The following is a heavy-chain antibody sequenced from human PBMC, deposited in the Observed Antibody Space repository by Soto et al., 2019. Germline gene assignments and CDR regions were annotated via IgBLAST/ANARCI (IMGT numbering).Heavy chain of an antibody. CDR3: ARDYTYSYGFFDY. Sequence: GGSLRLSCAASGFTFSSYAMHWVRQAPGKGLEWVAVISYDGNNKYYADSVKGRFTISRDNSKNTLYLQMNSLRAEDTAVYFCARDYTYSYGFFDYWGQGTLVTVS. CDR1: GFTFSSYA. V-gene: IGHV3-30-3*01. D-gene: IGHD5-18*01. J-gene: IGHJ4*02. CDR2: ISYDGNNK.